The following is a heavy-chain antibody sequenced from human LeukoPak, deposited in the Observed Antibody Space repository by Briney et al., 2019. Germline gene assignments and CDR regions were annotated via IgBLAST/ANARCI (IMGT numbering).Heavy chain of an antibody. CDR1: GGSISSYY. Sequence: SETLSLTCTVSGGSISSYYWSWIRQPAGKGLEWVGRIYTSGSTNCNPSLKSRVTMSVDTSKNQFSLKLSSVTAADTAVYYCARGASYGNFDYWGQGTLVTVSS. V-gene: IGHV4-4*07. J-gene: IGHJ4*02. CDR3: ARGASYGNFDY. D-gene: IGHD4-17*01. CDR2: IYTSGST.